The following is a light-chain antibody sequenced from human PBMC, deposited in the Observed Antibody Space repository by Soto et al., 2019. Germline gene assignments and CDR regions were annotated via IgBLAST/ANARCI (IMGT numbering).Light chain of an antibody. Sequence: DIQMTQSPSTLSASVGDRVTITCRASQSISPWLAWYQQKRGKAPKILIYKVSNLESGVPSRFSGRASGTEFTLTISSLQPDDFATYYCQQYSSYSTFGQGTKVDIK. CDR1: QSISPW. J-gene: IGKJ1*01. CDR2: KVS. V-gene: IGKV1-5*03. CDR3: QQYSSYST.